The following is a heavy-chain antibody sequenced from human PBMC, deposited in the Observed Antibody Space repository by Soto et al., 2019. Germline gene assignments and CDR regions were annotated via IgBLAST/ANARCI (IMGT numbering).Heavy chain of an antibody. CDR1: GGSIRTSCYS. CDR2: IHYSGGT. D-gene: IGHD2-15*01. CDR3: ARHRYCSGGSCYHLDNWFDP. V-gene: IGHV4-39*01. J-gene: IGHJ5*02. Sequence: PSETLSLTCAVSGGSIRTSCYSWGWIRQPPGKGLEWIASIHYSGGTYSNPSLKSRVSLSLESSKNQFSLRLTSVTAADTAVYSRARHRYCSGGSCYHLDNWFDPWGQGILVTVSS.